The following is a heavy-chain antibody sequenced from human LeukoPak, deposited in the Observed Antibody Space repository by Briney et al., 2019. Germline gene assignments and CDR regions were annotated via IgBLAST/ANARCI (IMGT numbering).Heavy chain of an antibody. V-gene: IGHV3-20*04. Sequence: GGSLRLSCAASGFTFDDYGMSWVRQAPGKGLEWVSGINWNGGSTGYADSVKGRFTTSRDNAKNSLYLQMNSLRAEDTALYYCARDLVVATITPGAFDYWGQGTLVTVSS. D-gene: IGHD5-12*01. CDR2: INWNGGST. J-gene: IGHJ4*02. CDR3: ARDLVVATITPGAFDY. CDR1: GFTFDDYG.